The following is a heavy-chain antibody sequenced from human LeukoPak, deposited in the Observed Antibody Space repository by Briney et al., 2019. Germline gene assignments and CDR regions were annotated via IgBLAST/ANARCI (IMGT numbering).Heavy chain of an antibody. J-gene: IGHJ4*02. V-gene: IGHV1-2*04. D-gene: IGHD6-13*01. Sequence: GASVKVSCKASGYTFTGYYMHWVRQAPGQGLEWMGWINPNSGGTNYAQKFQGWVTMTRDTSISTAYMGLSRLRSDDTAVYYCARASYGSSWFYYFDYWGQGTLVTVSS. CDR1: GYTFTGYY. CDR3: ARASYGSSWFYYFDY. CDR2: INPNSGGT.